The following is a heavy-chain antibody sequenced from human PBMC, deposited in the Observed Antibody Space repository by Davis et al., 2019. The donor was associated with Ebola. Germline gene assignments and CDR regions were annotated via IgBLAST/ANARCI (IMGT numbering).Heavy chain of an antibody. J-gene: IGHJ6*02. CDR2: IIPIFGTA. Sequence: SVKVSCKASGGTFSSYAISWVRQAPGQGLEWMGGIIPIFGTANYAQKFQGRVTITADESTSTAYMELSSLRSEDTAVYYCAKKKPYYYGMDVWGQGTTVTVSS. D-gene: IGHD1-14*01. V-gene: IGHV1-69*13. CDR1: GGTFSSYA. CDR3: AKKKPYYYGMDV.